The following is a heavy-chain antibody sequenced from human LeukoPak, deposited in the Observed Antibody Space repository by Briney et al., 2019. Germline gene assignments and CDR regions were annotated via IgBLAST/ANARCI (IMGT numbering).Heavy chain of an antibody. CDR2: ISAYSGYT. CDR3: AREGAYYYDSCPLDY. D-gene: IGHD3-22*01. J-gene: IGHJ4*02. CDR1: GYTFTTYG. Sequence: ASVKVSFKTSGYTFTTYGIIWVGQAPGQGLEWMGLISAYSGYTYYTQNFQGRITMTTDTSTTTAYMELRSLRSDDTAVYFCAREGAYYYDSCPLDYWGQGTLVTVSS. V-gene: IGHV1-18*01.